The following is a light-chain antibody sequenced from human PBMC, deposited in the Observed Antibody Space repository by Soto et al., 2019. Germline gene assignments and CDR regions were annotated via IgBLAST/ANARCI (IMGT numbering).Light chain of an antibody. V-gene: IGKV1-5*01. J-gene: IGKJ5*01. CDR2: DAS. Sequence: DLPMTQSPSTLSASVGDRVTITCRASQTISNWLAWYQQKPGKAPKVLIYDASTLDGGVPSRFSGSGSGTDFTLIISCLQSEDFATYYCQQHNSFSITFGQGKRREIK. CDR3: QQHNSFSIT. CDR1: QTISNW.